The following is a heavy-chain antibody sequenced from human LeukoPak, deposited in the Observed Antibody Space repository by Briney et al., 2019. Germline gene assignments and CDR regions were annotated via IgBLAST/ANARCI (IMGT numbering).Heavy chain of an antibody. Sequence: GGSLRLSCAASGFTFSSYAMHWVRQAPGKGLEWVAVISYDGSNKYYADSVKGRFTISRDNSKNTLYLQMNSQRAEDTAVYYCARGHWVVVVVAADLLDYWGQGTLVTVSS. CDR3: ARGHWVVVVVAADLLDY. CDR1: GFTFSSYA. CDR2: ISYDGSNK. V-gene: IGHV3-30-3*01. D-gene: IGHD2-15*01. J-gene: IGHJ4*02.